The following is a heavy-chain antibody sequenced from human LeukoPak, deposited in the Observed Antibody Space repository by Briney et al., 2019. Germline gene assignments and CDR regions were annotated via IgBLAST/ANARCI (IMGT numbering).Heavy chain of an antibody. CDR3: ARGGGSDSYGRTWDY. CDR1: GGSFSDYY. CDR2: VNHIEST. V-gene: IGHV4-34*01. Sequence: PSETLSLTCAVSGGSFSDYYWSWIRQPPGKGLEWIGEVNHIESTNYNPSLKSRVTISIDTSRNQFSLRLTYVTAADTAVYFCARGGGSDSYGRTWDYWGQGTLVTVSS. J-gene: IGHJ4*02. D-gene: IGHD5-18*01.